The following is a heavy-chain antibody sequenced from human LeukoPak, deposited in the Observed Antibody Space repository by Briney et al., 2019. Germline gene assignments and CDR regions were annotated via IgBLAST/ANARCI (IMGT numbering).Heavy chain of an antibody. CDR1: GFTFSSYA. Sequence: GGSLRLSCAVSGFTFSSYAMSWVRQAPGKGLEWVSVIYSGGSTYYADPVKGRFTISRDNSKNTLYLQMNSLRAEDTAVYYCAREEMATTAFDYWGQGTLVTVSS. V-gene: IGHV3-53*01. D-gene: IGHD5-24*01. J-gene: IGHJ4*02. CDR3: AREEMATTAFDY. CDR2: IYSGGST.